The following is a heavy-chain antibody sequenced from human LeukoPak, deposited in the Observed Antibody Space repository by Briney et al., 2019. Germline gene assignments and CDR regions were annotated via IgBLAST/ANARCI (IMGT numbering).Heavy chain of an antibody. CDR2: ISSSGSTI. D-gene: IGHD3-16*02. V-gene: IGHV3-48*03. Sequence: QTGGSLRLSCAASGFTFSSYEMNWVRQAPGKGLEWVSYISSSGSTIYYADSVKGRFTISRDNSKNTLYLQMNSLRAEDTAVYYCAKDMITFGGVIVPDFDYWGQGTLVTASS. J-gene: IGHJ4*02. CDR1: GFTFSSYE. CDR3: AKDMITFGGVIVPDFDY.